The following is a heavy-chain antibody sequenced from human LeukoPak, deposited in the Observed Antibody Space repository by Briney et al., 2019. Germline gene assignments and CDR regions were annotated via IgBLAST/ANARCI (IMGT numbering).Heavy chain of an antibody. V-gene: IGHV1-46*01. CDR1: GYTVTSYY. J-gene: IGHJ5*02. D-gene: IGHD1-1*01. CDR3: ARTGTTYLSWFDP. Sequence: ASVKVSCKASGYTVTSYYMHWVRQAPGQGLEWMGIINPSGGSTSYAQKFQGRVTMTRDTSTSTVYMELSSLRSEDTAVYYCARTGTTYLSWFDPWGQGTLVTVSS. CDR2: INPSGGST.